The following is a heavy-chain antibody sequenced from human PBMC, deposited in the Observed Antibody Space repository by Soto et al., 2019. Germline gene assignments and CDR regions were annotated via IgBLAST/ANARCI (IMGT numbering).Heavy chain of an antibody. Sequence: GGSLRLSCATSGCIFRSYAMNWVRQTPGKGLEWVSTISDNGVNTHYADSVKGRFTISRDNSRNMLYLQMNSLRVEDTAVYYCGKDPQHFDDFYFDYWGQGALVTVSS. CDR3: GKDPQHFDDFYFDY. V-gene: IGHV3-23*01. D-gene: IGHD4-17*01. J-gene: IGHJ4*02. CDR1: GCIFRSYA. CDR2: ISDNGVNT.